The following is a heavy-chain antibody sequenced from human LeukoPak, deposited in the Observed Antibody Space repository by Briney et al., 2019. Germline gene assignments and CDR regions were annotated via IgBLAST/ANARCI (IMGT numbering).Heavy chain of an antibody. CDR3: AKAPRSYYDSSGYYY. J-gene: IGHJ4*02. V-gene: IGHV3-23*01. D-gene: IGHD3-22*01. CDR1: GFTFSSYA. Sequence: PGGSLRLSCAASGFTFSSYAMSWVRQAPGKGLEWVSAISGSGGSTYYADSVKGRFTISRDNSKNTLYLQMNSLRAEDTAVYYCAKAPRSYYDSSGYYYWGQGTLVTVSS. CDR2: ISGSGGST.